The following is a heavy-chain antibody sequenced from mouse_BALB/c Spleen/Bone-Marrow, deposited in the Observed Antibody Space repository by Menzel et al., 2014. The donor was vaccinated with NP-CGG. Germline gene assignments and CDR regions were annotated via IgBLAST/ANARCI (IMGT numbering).Heavy chain of an antibody. CDR3: ARGGFDY. CDR1: GYTFTSYW. V-gene: IGHV1S81*02. J-gene: IGHJ2*01. CDR2: INPSNGRT. Sequence: VQLVESGVELVKPGASVKLSCKASGYTFTSYWMHWVKQRPGQGLEWIGEINPSNGRTNYNEKFKSKATLTVDKSSSTAYMQLSSLTSEDSAVYYCARGGFDYWGQGTTLTVSS.